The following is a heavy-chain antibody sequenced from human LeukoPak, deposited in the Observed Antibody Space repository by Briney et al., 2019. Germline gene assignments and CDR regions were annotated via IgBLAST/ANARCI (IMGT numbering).Heavy chain of an antibody. CDR2: IYYSGST. V-gene: IGHV4-59*08. CDR1: GGSISSYY. D-gene: IGHD3-3*01. J-gene: IGHJ3*02. CDR3: ASTTYYDFWSGFAFDI. Sequence: SETLSLTCTVSGGSISSYYWSWIRQPPGKGLEWIGYIYYSGSTNYNPSLKSRVTISVDTSKNQFSLKLSSVTAVDTAVYYCASTTYYDFWSGFAFDIWGQGTMVTVSS.